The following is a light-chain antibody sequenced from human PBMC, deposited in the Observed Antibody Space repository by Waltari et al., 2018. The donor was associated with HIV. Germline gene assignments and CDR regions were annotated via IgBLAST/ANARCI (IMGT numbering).Light chain of an antibody. V-gene: IGLV1-47*01. J-gene: IGLJ1*01. Sequence: QSVMSQPPSASGTPGQTATISCAATSFNIGGSCSCCYRQLPGTAPKVLIFRDNQRPAGVPDRFSGSKSGASASLAISGLRSEDEADYYCAAWDDSLRGSYVFGPGTKVTVL. CDR2: RDN. CDR1: SFNIGGSC. CDR3: AAWDDSLRGSYV.